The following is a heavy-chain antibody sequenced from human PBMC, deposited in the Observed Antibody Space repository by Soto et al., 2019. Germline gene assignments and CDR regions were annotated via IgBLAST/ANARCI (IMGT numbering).Heavy chain of an antibody. V-gene: IGHV4-30-4*01. D-gene: IGHD3-3*01. Sequence: SETLSLTCTVSGGSISSGDYYWSWIRQPPGKGLEWIGYIYYSGSTYYNPSLKSRVTISVDTSKNQFSLKLSSVTAADTAVYYCARGEFMIFGVVIIPDLFDPWGQGTLVTVSS. J-gene: IGHJ5*02. CDR3: ARGEFMIFGVVIIPDLFDP. CDR2: IYYSGST. CDR1: GGSISSGDYY.